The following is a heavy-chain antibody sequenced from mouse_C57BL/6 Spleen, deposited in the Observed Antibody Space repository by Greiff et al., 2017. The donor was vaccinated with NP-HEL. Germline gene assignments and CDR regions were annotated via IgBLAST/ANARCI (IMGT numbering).Heavy chain of an antibody. J-gene: IGHJ2*01. V-gene: IGHV5-4*03. Sequence: EVMLVESGGGLVKPGGSLKLSCAASGFTFSSYAMSWVRQTPEKRLEWVATISDGGSYTYYPDNVKGRFTISRDNAKNNLYLQMSHLKSEDTAMYYCARVDGGYFDYWGQGTTLTVSS. CDR1: GFTFSSYA. CDR3: ARVDGGYFDY. CDR2: ISDGGSYT.